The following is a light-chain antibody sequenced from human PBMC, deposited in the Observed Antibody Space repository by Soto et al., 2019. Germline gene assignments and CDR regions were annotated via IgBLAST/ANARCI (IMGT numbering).Light chain of an antibody. J-gene: IGKJ5*01. V-gene: IGKV3-11*01. CDR2: DVS. CDR1: QSVSSY. CDR3: QQRSDWPIT. Sequence: EIVMSQFPATLSLSPGERATVSCRASQSVSSYLAWYQQTPGQAPRLLIYDVSTRDTGIPARFSGSGSGTDFTLTITRLEPEDFEVYSCQQRSDWPITFGQGTRLEI.